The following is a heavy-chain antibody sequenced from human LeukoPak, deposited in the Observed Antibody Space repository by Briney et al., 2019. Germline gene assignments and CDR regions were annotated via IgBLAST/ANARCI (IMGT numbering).Heavy chain of an antibody. CDR2: ISAYSGNT. CDR1: GYTFTSYG. V-gene: IGHV1-18*01. D-gene: IGHD2/OR15-2a*01. Sequence: GASVKVSCKASGYTFTSYGISWVRQAPGQGLEWMGWISAYSGNTNYVQKLQGRVTMTTDTSTSTAYMELRSLTSDDTAVYYCARDRTTGSYSGYWGQGTLVTVSS. CDR3: ARDRTTGSYSGY. J-gene: IGHJ4*02.